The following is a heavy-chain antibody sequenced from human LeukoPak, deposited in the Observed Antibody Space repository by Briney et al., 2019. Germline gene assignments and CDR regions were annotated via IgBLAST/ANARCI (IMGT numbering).Heavy chain of an antibody. D-gene: IGHD3-3*01. CDR1: GGSFSGYY. CDR2: INHSGST. V-gene: IGHV4-34*01. Sequence: SETLSLTCAVYGGSFSGYYWSWIRQPPGKGLEWIGEINHSGSTNYNPSLKSRVTISVDTSKNQFSLKLSSVTAADTAVYYCARRARYDFWSGCYKGYYYYMDVWGKGTTVTVSS. J-gene: IGHJ6*03. CDR3: ARRARYDFWSGCYKGYYYYMDV.